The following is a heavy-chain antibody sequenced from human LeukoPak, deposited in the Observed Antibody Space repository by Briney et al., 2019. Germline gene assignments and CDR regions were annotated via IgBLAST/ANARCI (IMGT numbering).Heavy chain of an antibody. CDR3: VTLGYCSSTSCYANWFDP. V-gene: IGHV4-39*01. Sequence: SETLSLTCTVSGGSISSSSYYWGWIRQPPGKGLEWIGSIYYSGSTYYNPSLKSRVTISVDTSKNQISLKLSSVTAADTAVYYGVTLGYCSSTSCYANWFDPWGQGTLVTVSS. D-gene: IGHD2-2*01. J-gene: IGHJ5*02. CDR2: IYYSGST. CDR1: GGSISSSSYY.